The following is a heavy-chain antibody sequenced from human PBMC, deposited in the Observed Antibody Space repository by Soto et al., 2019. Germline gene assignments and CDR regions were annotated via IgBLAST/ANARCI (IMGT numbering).Heavy chain of an antibody. CDR2: ISSSSSYI. V-gene: IGHV3-21*01. D-gene: IGHD2-2*01. CDR1: GFTFSSYS. CDR3: ARDPSPSIVVVPAEIDP. Sequence: GGSLRLSCAASGFTFSSYSMNWVRQAPGKGLEWVSSISSSSSYIYYADSVKGRFTISRDNAKNSLYLQMNSLRAEDTAVYYCARDPSPSIVVVPAEIDPWGQGTLVTVSS. J-gene: IGHJ5*02.